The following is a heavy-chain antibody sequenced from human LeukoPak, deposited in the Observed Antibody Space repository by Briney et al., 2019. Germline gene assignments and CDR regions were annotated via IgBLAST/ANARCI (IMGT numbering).Heavy chain of an antibody. V-gene: IGHV1-2*02. CDR3: AREGSAIDYYYYYGMDV. D-gene: IGHD2-15*01. J-gene: IGHJ6*02. CDR2: INPNSGGT. CDR1: GYTLTDYY. Sequence: ASVKVSCKASGYTLTDYYMHWVRQAPGQGLEWMGWINPNSGGTIYAREFQGRVTMTRDTSISTAYMELSSLGSEDTAVYYCAREGSAIDYYYYYGMDVWGQGTTVTVSS.